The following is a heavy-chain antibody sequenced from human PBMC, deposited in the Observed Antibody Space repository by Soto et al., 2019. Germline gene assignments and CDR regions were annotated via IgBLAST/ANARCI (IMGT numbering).Heavy chain of an antibody. V-gene: IGHV3-23*01. CDR1: GFTFSSYA. Sequence: EVQLLESGGGLVQPGGSLGLSCGGSGFTFSSYAMGWVRQAPGEGLGGVSGISVSGDSTYYAGSVKGRFTISRDNSKSTLYLQMNSLRAEDTAVYYCAKIFRYGDPEYWGQGALVTVSS. CDR3: AKIFRYGDPEY. D-gene: IGHD2-21*02. J-gene: IGHJ4*02. CDR2: ISVSGDST.